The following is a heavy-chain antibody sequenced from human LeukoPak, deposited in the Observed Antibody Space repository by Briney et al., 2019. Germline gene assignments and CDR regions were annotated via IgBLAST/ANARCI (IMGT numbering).Heavy chain of an antibody. CDR2: ISSSLDSNI. CDR3: AELGITMIGGV. J-gene: IGHJ6*04. Sequence: GGSLRLSCAASGFTFNVYSMNWVRQAPGKGLNWVSFISSSLDSNIYYADSVKGRFTISRDNAKNSLYLQMNSLRAEDTAVYYCAELGITMIGGVWGKGTTVTISS. D-gene: IGHD3-10*02. CDR1: GFTFNVYS. V-gene: IGHV3-48*04.